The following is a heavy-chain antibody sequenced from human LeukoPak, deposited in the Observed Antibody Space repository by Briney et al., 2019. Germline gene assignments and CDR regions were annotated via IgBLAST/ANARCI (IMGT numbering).Heavy chain of an antibody. CDR2: IIPIFGTA. V-gene: IGHV1-69*06. Sequence: SVKVSCKASGGTFSSYAISWVRQAPGQGLEWMGGIIPIFGTASYAQKFQGRVTITADKSTSTAYMELSSLRSEDTAVYYCAGTREYCSSTSCYEWWFDPWGQGTLVTVSS. J-gene: IGHJ5*02. CDR1: GGTFSSYA. CDR3: AGTREYCSSTSCYEWWFDP. D-gene: IGHD2-2*01.